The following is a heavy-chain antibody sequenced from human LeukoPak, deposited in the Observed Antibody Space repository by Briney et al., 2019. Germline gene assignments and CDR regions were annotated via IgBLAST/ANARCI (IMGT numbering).Heavy chain of an antibody. CDR1: GFTFSSYA. J-gene: IGHJ6*03. V-gene: IGHV3-64*01. CDR3: ARVGVGAPGREDYYYYMDV. D-gene: IGHD1-26*01. CDR2: ISSNGGST. Sequence: PGGSLRLSCAASGFTFSSYAMHWVRQAPGKGLEYVSAISSNGGSTYYANSVEGRFTISRDNSKNTLYLQMGSLRAEDMAVYYCARVGVGAPGREDYYYYMDVWGKGTTVTVSS.